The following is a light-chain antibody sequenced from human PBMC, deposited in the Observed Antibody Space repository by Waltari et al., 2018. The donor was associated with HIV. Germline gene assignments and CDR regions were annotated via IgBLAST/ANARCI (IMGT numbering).Light chain of an antibody. CDR1: QTINNY. J-gene: IGKJ2*01. V-gene: IGKV1-39*01. Sequence: DIQMTQSPSSLSTSIGDRVTITCRARQTINNYLNWYQQTLGKAPKLLIYAASDLQSGVPSRFSGSGSGTDFTLTINSLQPEDFATYYCQQTFNGPYTFGQGTKLEL. CDR2: AAS. CDR3: QQTFNGPYT.